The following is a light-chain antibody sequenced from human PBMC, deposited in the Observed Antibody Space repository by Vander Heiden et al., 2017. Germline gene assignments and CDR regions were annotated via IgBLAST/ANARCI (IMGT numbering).Light chain of an antibody. CDR1: QSISSW. Sequence: DIQMTQSPSTLSASVGDRVTITCRASQSISSWLAWYQQKPGKAPKLLIYDASSLESGVPSRFSGSGSGTEFTLTSSSLQTDDFATYYGQQYNSPSVGQGTKVXIK. CDR2: DAS. CDR3: QQYNSPS. J-gene: IGKJ1*01. V-gene: IGKV1-5*01.